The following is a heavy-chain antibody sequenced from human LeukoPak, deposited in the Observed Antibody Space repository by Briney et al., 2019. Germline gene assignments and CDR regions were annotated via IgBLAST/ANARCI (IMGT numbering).Heavy chain of an antibody. D-gene: IGHD3-10*01. V-gene: IGHV4-34*01. CDR1: GGSFSGYY. J-gene: IGHJ4*02. CDR3: ARADGSGSSLCYLDY. Sequence: SETLSLTCAGYGGSFSGYYWSWIRQPPGKGLEWIGEINHSGSTNYNPSLKSRVTISVDTSKNQFSLKLSCVTAADTAVYYCARADGSGSSLCYLDYWGQGTLVTVSS. CDR2: INHSGST.